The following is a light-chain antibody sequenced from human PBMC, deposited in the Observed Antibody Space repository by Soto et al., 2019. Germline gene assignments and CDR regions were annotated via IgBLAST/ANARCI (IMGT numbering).Light chain of an antibody. V-gene: IGLV2-8*01. CDR1: SSDVGNYNF. CDR3: SSYAGRNNFYV. J-gene: IGLJ1*01. Sequence: QSVLTQPPSASGSPGQSVTISCTGTSSDVGNYNFVSWYQHLPGKAPKLIIYDVGERPSGVPDRFSGSKSGNTASLTVSGLQAEDEADYFCSSYAGRNNFYVFGTGTKLTVL. CDR2: DVG.